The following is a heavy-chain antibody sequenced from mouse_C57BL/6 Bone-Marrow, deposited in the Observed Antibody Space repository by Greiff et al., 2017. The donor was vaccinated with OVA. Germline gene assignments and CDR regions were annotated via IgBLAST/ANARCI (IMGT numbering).Heavy chain of an antibody. J-gene: IGHJ2*01. CDR2: IYPRSGNT. CDR1: GYTFTSYG. CDR3: AITTVVVEGYFDY. V-gene: IGHV1-81*01. Sequence: QVQLKESGAELARPGASVKLSCKASGYTFTSYGISWVKQRTGQGLEWIGEIYPRSGNTYYNEKFKGKATLTADKSSSTAYMELRSLTSEDSAVYFCAITTVVVEGYFDYWGQGTTLTVSS. D-gene: IGHD1-1*01.